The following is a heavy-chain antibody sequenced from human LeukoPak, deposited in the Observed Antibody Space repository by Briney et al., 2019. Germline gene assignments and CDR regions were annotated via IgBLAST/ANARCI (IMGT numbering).Heavy chain of an antibody. CDR1: GGTFSSYT. V-gene: IGHV1-69*02. CDR3: ARNPSGTAMVTS. J-gene: IGHJ5*02. CDR2: IIPILGIA. D-gene: IGHD5-18*01. Sequence: ASVKVSCKASGGTFSSYTISWVRQAPGQGLEWMGRIIPILGIANYAQKFQGRVTITADKSTSTAYMELSSLRPEDTAVYYCARNPSGTAMVTSWGQGTLVTVSS.